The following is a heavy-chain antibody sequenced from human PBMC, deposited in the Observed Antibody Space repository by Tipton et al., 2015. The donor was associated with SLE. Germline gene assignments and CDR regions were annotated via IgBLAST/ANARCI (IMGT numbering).Heavy chain of an antibody. J-gene: IGHJ4*02. CDR2: NYHSGST. V-gene: IGHV4-38-2*02. CDR1: GYSISSGYY. D-gene: IGHD3-16*01. Sequence: TLSLTCTVSGYSISSGYYWGWIRQPPGKGLEWIGSNYHSGSTYHNPSLKSRVTISVDTSKNQFSLKLSSVTAADTAVYYCAGGTGITYFDYWGQGTLVTVSS. CDR3: AGGTGITYFDY.